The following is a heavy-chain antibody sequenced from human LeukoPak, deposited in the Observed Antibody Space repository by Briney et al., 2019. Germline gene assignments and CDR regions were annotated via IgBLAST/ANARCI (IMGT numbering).Heavy chain of an antibody. D-gene: IGHD3-3*01. V-gene: IGHV3-21*01. J-gene: IGHJ5*02. CDR1: GFTFSSYT. Sequence: TTGGSLRLSCAASGFTFSSYTMTWVRQAPGKGLEWVSSISASSTFIYYADSMKGRFTISRDNAKNSLYLQMSSLRVEDTAVYYCARAPADFWSGSHLIWFDPWGQGALVTVSS. CDR3: ARAPADFWSGSHLIWFDP. CDR2: ISASSTFI.